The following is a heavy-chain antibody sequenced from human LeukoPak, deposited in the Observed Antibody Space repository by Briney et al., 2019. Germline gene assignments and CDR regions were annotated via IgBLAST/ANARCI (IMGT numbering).Heavy chain of an antibody. V-gene: IGHV3-30*03. CDR1: GFTSSSYG. J-gene: IGHJ4*02. CDR2: ISYDGSNR. D-gene: IGHD3-22*01. CDR3: ARGSMIGDDY. Sequence: GGSLRLSCVASGFTSSSYGMHWVRQAPGKGLEWEAFISYDGSNRYYVDSVKGRFTISRDNSKNTLYLQMNSLRAEDTAVYYCARGSMIGDDYWGQGTLVTVSS.